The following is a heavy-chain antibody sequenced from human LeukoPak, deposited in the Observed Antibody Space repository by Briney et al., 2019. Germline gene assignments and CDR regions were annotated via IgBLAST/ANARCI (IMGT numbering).Heavy chain of an antibody. CDR3: ARGSQLWFGEYPWAFDY. Sequence: SSETLSLTCTVSGGSISIYYWTWIRQPAGKGLEWIGRIYTSGSSNYNPSLKSRVTMSVDTSKNQFSLKLSSVTAADTAVYYCARGSQLWFGEYPWAFDYWGQGTLVTVSS. CDR1: GGSISIYY. CDR2: IYTSGSS. D-gene: IGHD3-10*01. V-gene: IGHV4-4*07. J-gene: IGHJ4*02.